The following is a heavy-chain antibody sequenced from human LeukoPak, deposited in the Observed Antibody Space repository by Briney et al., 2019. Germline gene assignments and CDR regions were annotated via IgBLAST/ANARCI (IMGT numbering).Heavy chain of an antibody. J-gene: IGHJ5*02. CDR3: AREIPPNYDFWSGSAKNWFDP. D-gene: IGHD3-3*01. CDR1: GGSISSGSYY. CDR2: IYTSGST. Sequence: TLSLTCTVSGGSISSGSYYWSWIRQPAGKGLEWIGRIYTSGSTKYNPSLKSRVTISVDTSKDQFSLKLSSVTAADTAVYYCAREIPPNYDFWSGSAKNWFDPWGQGTLVTVSS. V-gene: IGHV4-61*02.